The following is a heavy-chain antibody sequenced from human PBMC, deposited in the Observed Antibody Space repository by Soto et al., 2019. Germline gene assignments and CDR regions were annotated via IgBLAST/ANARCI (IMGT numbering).Heavy chain of an antibody. J-gene: IGHJ6*02. V-gene: IGHV4-31*03. D-gene: IGHD5-18*01. Sequence: SETLSLTCTVSGGSITTGGSYWSWIRQHPGKGLEWIGNIYHSGNTYYNPSLKSRLTISVDTSKNHFSLMLGSVTAADTAVYYCARLPIQLWLPYYYYGMDVWGQGTTVNVSS. CDR3: ARLPIQLWLPYYYYGMDV. CDR1: GGSITTGGSY. CDR2: IYHSGNT.